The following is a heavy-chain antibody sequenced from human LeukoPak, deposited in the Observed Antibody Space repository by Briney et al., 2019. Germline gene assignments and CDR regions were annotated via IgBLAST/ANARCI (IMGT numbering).Heavy chain of an antibody. Sequence: GGSLRLSCAASGFTFSSYWMSWVRQAPGKGLEWVANIKQDGSEKYYVDSVKGRFTISRDNSESTLYLQLNSLRPDDTAVYYCGRVGFILTTMASFPYGGQEPRVPVSS. CDR1: GFTFSSYW. CDR2: IKQDGSEK. J-gene: IGHJ4*02. D-gene: IGHD3-9*01. V-gene: IGHV3-7*01. CDR3: GRVGFILTTMASFPY.